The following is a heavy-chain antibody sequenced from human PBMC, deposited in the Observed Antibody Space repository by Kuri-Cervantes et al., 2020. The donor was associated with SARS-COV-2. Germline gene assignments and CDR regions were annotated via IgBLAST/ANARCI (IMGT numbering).Heavy chain of an antibody. D-gene: IGHD1-26*01. CDR2: VSAYNGNT. CDR3: ARWEEADYYGMDV. V-gene: IGHV1-18*04. J-gene: IGHJ6*02. CDR1: GYTFTSYG. Sequence: ASVKVSCKASGYTFTSYGISWVRQAPGQGLEWMGWVSAYNGNTNYAQKLQGRVTMPTDTSTSTAYMELRSLGSDEAAVYYCARWEEADYYGMDVWGQGTTVTVSS.